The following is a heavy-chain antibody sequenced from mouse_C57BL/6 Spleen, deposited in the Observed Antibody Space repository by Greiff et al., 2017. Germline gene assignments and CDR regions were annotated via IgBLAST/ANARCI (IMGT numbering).Heavy chain of an antibody. D-gene: IGHD2-4*01. CDR3: ARLGLTGGMDY. CDR1: GYTFTDYY. J-gene: IGHJ4*01. V-gene: IGHV1-26*01. Sequence: EVQLQQSGPELVKPGASVKISCKASGYTFTDYYMNWVKQSHGKSLEWIGDINPNNGGTSYNQKFKGKATLTVDKSSSTAYMELRSLTSEDSAVYYCARLGLTGGMDYWGQGTSVTVSS. CDR2: INPNNGGT.